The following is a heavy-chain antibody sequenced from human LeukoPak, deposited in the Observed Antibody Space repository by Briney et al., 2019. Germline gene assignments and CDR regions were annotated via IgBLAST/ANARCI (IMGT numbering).Heavy chain of an antibody. CDR2: IYYSGST. CDR1: GDSITGYY. D-gene: IGHD5-12*01. J-gene: IGHJ3*02. Sequence: SETLSLTCSVSGDSITGYYWGWIRQPPGKGLEWIGYIYYSGSTNYNPSLKSRVTISVDTSKNQFSLKLSSVTAADTAVYYCAREGFRGRGAFDIWGQGTMVTVSS. CDR3: AREGFRGRGAFDI. V-gene: IGHV4-59*01.